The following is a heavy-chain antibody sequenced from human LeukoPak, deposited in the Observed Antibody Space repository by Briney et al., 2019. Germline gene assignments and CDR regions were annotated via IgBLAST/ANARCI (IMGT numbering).Heavy chain of an antibody. D-gene: IGHD3-9*01. Sequence: PSETLSLTCTVSGGSLSSGGYYWRWLRQHPGKGLEWIGYIYYSGSTYYNPSLKSRVTISVDTSKNQFSLKLSSVTAADTAVYYCARGRLRYFDWGQGTLVTVSS. J-gene: IGHJ4*02. V-gene: IGHV4-31*03. CDR1: GGSLSSGGYY. CDR3: ARGRLRYFD. CDR2: IYYSGST.